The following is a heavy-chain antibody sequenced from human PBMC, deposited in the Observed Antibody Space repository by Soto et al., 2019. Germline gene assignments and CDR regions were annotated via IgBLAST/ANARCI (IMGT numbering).Heavy chain of an antibody. D-gene: IGHD6-19*01. V-gene: IGHV1-3*01. CDR3: ARGSGWYYFDY. CDR1: GYTFTIYA. CDR2: INACNGNT. Sequence: QVQLVQSGAEVTKPGASVKVSCKASGYTFTIYAMHWVRQAPGQKLEWMAWINACNGNTKYSQKFQGRVTITRDTSASTAYMELSSRRSEDTAVYYCARGSGWYYFDYWGQGTLVTVSS. J-gene: IGHJ4*02.